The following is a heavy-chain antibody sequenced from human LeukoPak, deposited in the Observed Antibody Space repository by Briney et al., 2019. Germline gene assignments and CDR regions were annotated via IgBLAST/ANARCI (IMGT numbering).Heavy chain of an antibody. CDR2: ISSSGSTI. D-gene: IGHD6-19*01. CDR3: ARVDSSGWLIYGMDV. V-gene: IGHV3-48*03. CDR1: GFTFSSYE. J-gene: IGHJ6*02. Sequence: GGSLRLSCAASGFTFSSYEMNWVRQAPGKGLEWVSYISSSGSTIYYADSVKGRFTISRDNSKNTLYLQMNTLRAEDTALYYCARVDSSGWLIYGMDVWGQGTTVTVSS.